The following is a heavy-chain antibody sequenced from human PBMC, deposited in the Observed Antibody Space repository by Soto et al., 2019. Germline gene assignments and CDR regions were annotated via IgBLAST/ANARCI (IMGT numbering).Heavy chain of an antibody. Sequence: EVQLVESGGGLVQPGGSLRLSCAASGFTFSSYWMSWVRQAPGKGLEWVANIKQDGSEKYYVDSVKDRFTISRDNAKNSLYLQMNSLRAEDTAVYYCARDGWGPVLLWFGESNPSFDYWGQGTLVTVSS. CDR1: GFTFSSYW. D-gene: IGHD3-10*01. CDR3: ARDGWGPVLLWFGESNPSFDY. CDR2: IKQDGSEK. J-gene: IGHJ4*02. V-gene: IGHV3-7*05.